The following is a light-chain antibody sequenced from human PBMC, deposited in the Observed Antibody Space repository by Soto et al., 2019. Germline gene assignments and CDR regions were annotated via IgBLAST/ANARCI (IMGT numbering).Light chain of an antibody. CDR3: SSYTSSSTWL. J-gene: IGLJ3*02. Sequence: QSALTQPASVSGSPGQSITISCTGTSSDVGAYNYVSWDQQHPGKAPKLKIYEVSNRPSGVSNRFSGSKSANTAYLNIAGLQAGDEADYYCSSYTSSSTWLFGGGTQLTVL. CDR2: EVS. V-gene: IGLV2-14*03. CDR1: SSDVGAYNY.